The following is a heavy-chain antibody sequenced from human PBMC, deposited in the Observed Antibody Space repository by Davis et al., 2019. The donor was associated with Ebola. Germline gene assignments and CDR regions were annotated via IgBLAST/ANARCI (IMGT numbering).Heavy chain of an antibody. V-gene: IGHV3-64D*06. D-gene: IGHD2-8*01. J-gene: IGHJ4*02. CDR1: GFSFSSHA. CDR2: INSNGGST. CDR3: VKDPMQYCTNDVCNDY. Sequence: PGGSLRLSCSASGFSFSSHAMHWVRQAPGKGLEYVASINSNGGSTYYADSVKGRFTISRDNSKNTLYLQMTSLRDEDTARYYCVKDPMQYCTNDVCNDYWGQGTLVTVSS.